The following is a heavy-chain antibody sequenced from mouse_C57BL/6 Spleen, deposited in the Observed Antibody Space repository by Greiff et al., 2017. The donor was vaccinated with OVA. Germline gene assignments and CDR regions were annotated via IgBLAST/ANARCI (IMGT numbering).Heavy chain of an antibody. Sequence: QVHVKQSGAELVKPGASVKLSCKASGYTFTEYPIHWVKQRSGQGLEWIGWFYPGSGSIKYNEKFKDKATLTADKSSSTVYMELSRLTSEDSAVYFCARHEDDYYAMDYWGQGTSVTVSS. J-gene: IGHJ4*01. CDR3: ARHEDDYYAMDY. CDR2: FYPGSGSI. CDR1: GYTFTEYP. V-gene: IGHV1-62-2*01.